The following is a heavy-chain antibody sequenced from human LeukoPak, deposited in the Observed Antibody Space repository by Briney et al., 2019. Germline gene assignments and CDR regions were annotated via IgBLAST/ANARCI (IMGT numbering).Heavy chain of an antibody. J-gene: IGHJ5*02. CDR1: GGSISSYY. V-gene: IGHV4-59*01. D-gene: IGHD5-18*01. CDR3: ARGPNTAIVTGGWFDP. Sequence: SETLSLTCTVSGGSISSYYWSWIRQPPGKGLEWIGYIYYSGSTNYNPSLKSRVTISVDTSKNQLPLKLSSVTAADTAVYYCARGPNTAIVTGGWFDPWGQGTLVTVSS. CDR2: IYYSGST.